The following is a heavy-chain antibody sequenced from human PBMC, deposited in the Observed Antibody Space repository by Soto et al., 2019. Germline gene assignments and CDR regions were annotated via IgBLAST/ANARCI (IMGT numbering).Heavy chain of an antibody. CDR3: ARLRYSYGPTAYYYMDV. D-gene: IGHD5-18*01. CDR1: GGSISSYY. V-gene: IGHV4-59*08. J-gene: IGHJ6*03. Sequence: SETLSLTCTVSGGSISSYYWSWIRQPPGKGLEWIGYIYYSGSTNYNPSLKSRVTISVDTSKNQFSLKLSSVTAADTAVYYCARLRYSYGPTAYYYMDVWGKGTTVTVSS. CDR2: IYYSGST.